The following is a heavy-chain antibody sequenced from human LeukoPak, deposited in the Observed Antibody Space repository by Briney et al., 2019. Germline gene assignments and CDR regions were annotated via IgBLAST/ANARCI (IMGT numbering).Heavy chain of an antibody. CDR2: ISYDGSNK. CDR3: ARDWVSMVRGASQGY. V-gene: IGHV3-30-3*01. J-gene: IGHJ4*02. CDR1: GFTFSSYA. Sequence: GGSLRLSCAASGFTFSSYAMHWVRQAPGKGLEWVAVISYDGSNKYYADSVKGRFTISGDNSKNTLYLQMNSLRAEDTAVYYCARDWVSMVRGASQGYWGQGTLVTVSS. D-gene: IGHD3-10*01.